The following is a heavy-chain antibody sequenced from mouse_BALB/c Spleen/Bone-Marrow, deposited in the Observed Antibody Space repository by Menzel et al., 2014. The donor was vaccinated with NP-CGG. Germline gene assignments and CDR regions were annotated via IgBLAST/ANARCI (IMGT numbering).Heavy chain of an antibody. V-gene: IGHV14-3*02. Sequence: EVQLQQSGADLVKPGASVKLSCTASGFNIKDTCIHWVKQRPEQGLEWIGRVDPANGNTKYAPKFQGKATITADTSSNTAYLRLSSLTSEDTAVYYCARRFGNSPRDSAMVNWGRGTSVTVSS. J-gene: IGHJ4*01. D-gene: IGHD2-1*01. CDR2: VDPANGNT. CDR1: GFNIKDTC. CDR3: ARRFGNSPRDSAMVN.